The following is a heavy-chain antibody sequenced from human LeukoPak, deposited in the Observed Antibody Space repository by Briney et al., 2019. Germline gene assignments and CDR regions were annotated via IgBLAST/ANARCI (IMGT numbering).Heavy chain of an antibody. Sequence: SQTLSLTCNVSGVSMSDGGCYWTWIRQHPGKGLEWIGYIYYSGSTYYNPSLKRRATISVDTSKNQFSLKLSSVTAADTAVYYCARDYGGNSCWFDPWGQGTLVTVSS. D-gene: IGHD4-23*01. CDR1: GVSMSDGGCY. CDR2: IYYSGST. V-gene: IGHV4-31*03. CDR3: ARDYGGNSCWFDP. J-gene: IGHJ5*02.